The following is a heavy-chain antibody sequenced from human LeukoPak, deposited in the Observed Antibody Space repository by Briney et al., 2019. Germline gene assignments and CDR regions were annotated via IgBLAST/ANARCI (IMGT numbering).Heavy chain of an antibody. Sequence: PGGSLRLSCAASGFTFSSYSMNWVRQAPGKRLEWVSSISSSSSYIYYADSVKGRFTISRDNAKNSLYLQMNSLRAEDTAVYYCARNPPSGYDWVDYWGQGTLVTVSS. J-gene: IGHJ4*02. V-gene: IGHV3-21*01. D-gene: IGHD5-12*01. CDR2: ISSSSSYI. CDR1: GFTFSSYS. CDR3: ARNPPSGYDWVDY.